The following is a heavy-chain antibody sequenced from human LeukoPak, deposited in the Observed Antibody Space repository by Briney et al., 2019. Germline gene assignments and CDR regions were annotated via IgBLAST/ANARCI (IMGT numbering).Heavy chain of an antibody. V-gene: IGHV4-59*01. Sequence: PSETLSLTCTVSGASINGYFWNWIRQPPRKGLEWIGYIYYSGNANYNPSLYNPSLKSRLTILVDTSKNQFSLKLSSVAAVDTAVYYCARGGSSLDSWGQGTLVTVSS. CDR3: ARGGSSLDS. CDR1: GASINGYF. CDR2: IYYSGNA. D-gene: IGHD6-13*01. J-gene: IGHJ4*02.